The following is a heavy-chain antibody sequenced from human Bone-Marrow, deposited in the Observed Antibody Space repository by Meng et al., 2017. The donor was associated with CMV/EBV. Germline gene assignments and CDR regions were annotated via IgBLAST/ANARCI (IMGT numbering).Heavy chain of an antibody. D-gene: IGHD3-10*01. CDR1: GGTFSSYA. CDR3: ARAWKPSLSDYYGSGSYFGWFDP. Sequence: VKVSCKASGGTFSSYAISWVRQAPGQGLEWMGGIIPIFGTANYAQKCQGRVTITTDESTSTAYMELSSLRSEDTAVYYCARAWKPSLSDYYGSGSYFGWFDPWGQGTLVTVSS. J-gene: IGHJ5*02. V-gene: IGHV1-69*05. CDR2: IIPIFGTA.